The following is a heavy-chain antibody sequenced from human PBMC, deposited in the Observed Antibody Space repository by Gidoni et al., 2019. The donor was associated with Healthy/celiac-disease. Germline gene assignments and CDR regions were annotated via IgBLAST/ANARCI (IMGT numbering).Heavy chain of an antibody. CDR3: AREHGSSGYISEGWFDP. CDR2: IIPIFGTA. V-gene: IGHV1-69*01. Sequence: QVQLVQSGAEVKKPGSSVKVSCKASGGTFSSYAISWVRQAPGQGREWMGGIIPIFGTANYAQKFQGRVTITADESTSTDYMELSSLRSEDTAVYYCAREHGSSGYISEGWFDPWGQGTLVTVSS. D-gene: IGHD3-22*01. J-gene: IGHJ5*02. CDR1: GGTFSSYA.